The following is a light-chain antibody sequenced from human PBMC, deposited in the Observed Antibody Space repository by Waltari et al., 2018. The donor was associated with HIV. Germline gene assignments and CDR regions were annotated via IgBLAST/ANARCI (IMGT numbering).Light chain of an antibody. V-gene: IGLV8-61*01. CDR1: SASVSTSYY. CDR3: VLFMGNGIWV. CDR2: STN. J-gene: IGLJ3*02. Sequence: QTVVTQEPSFSVSPGGTVTLPCGLISASVSTSYYPRWYQQTPGQAPRTLIYSTNTRSSGVPDRFSGSILGNKAALTITGAQADDESDYYCVLFMGNGIWVFGGGTKLTIL.